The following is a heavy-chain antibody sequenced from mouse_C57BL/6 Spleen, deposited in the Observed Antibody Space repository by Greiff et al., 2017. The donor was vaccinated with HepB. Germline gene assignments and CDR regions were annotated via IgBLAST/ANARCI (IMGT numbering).Heavy chain of an antibody. D-gene: IGHD2-4*01. CDR1: GYSFTDYN. V-gene: IGHV1-39*01. J-gene: IGHJ1*03. CDR2: INPNYGTT. Sequence: EVQLQHSGPELVKPGASVKISCKASGYSFTDYNMNWVKQSNGKSLEWIGVINPNYGTTSYNQKFKGKATLTVDQSSSTAYMQLNSLTSEDSAVYYGARGDDYDPRGYFDVWGTGTTVTVSS. CDR3: ARGDDYDPRGYFDV.